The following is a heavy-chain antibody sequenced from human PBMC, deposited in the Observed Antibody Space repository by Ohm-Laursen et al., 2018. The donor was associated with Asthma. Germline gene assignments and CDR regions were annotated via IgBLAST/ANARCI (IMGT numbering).Heavy chain of an antibody. J-gene: IGHJ6*02. V-gene: IGHV3-7*01. CDR2: IKEDGSDK. Sequence: SLRLSCAASGFTFSSHWMSWVRQAPGKGLEWLANIKEDGSDKHYVDSVRGRFTISRDNAKNSVYLQMDSLGAEGTAVYYCAREGCSGGSCYYYYGMDVWGQGTTVTVSS. CDR1: GFTFSSHW. D-gene: IGHD2-15*01. CDR3: AREGCSGGSCYYYYGMDV.